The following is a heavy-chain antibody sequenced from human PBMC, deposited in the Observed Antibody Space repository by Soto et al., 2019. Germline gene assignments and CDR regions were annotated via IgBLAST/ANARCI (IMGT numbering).Heavy chain of an antibody. CDR1: GYTFTGYY. CDR2: INPNRSGT. Sequence: ASVKVSCKASGYTFTGYYMHWVRQAPGQGLEWMGWINPNRSGTNYAQKFQGRVTMTRDTSISTAYMEPSRLRSDDTAVYSCARVSFTLTHSSTWYSRGARSFDYGGQGAL. CDR3: ARVSFTLTHSSTWYSRGARSFDY. D-gene: IGHD6-13*01. V-gene: IGHV1-2*02. J-gene: IGHJ4*02.